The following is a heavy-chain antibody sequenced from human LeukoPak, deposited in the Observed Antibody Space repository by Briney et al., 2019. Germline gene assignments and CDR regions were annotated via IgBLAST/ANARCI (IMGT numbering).Heavy chain of an antibody. CDR1: GYTFTDYY. Sequence: ASVKVSCKPSGYTFTDYYLHWVRQAPGQGLEWMGWIDPNTGRTNYAQKFQGRVTMTRDTSVSTAYMDLCRLGSDDTAVYYCARTPVTVIRGVIEDGMDVWGQGTTVTVSS. V-gene: IGHV1-2*02. D-gene: IGHD3-10*01. CDR2: IDPNTGRT. CDR3: ARTPVTVIRGVIEDGMDV. J-gene: IGHJ6*02.